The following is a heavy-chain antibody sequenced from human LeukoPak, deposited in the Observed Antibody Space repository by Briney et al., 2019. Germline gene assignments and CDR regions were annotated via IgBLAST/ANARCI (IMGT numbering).Heavy chain of an antibody. D-gene: IGHD3-22*01. V-gene: IGHV3-9*01. J-gene: IGHJ4*02. CDR1: GFTFDDYA. Sequence: GGSLRLSCAASGFTFDDYAMHWVRQAPGKGLEWVSGISWNSGSIGYADSVKGRFTISRDNAKNSLYLQMNSLRAEDTALYYCAKDTAPYYYDSSGYYFHYFDYWGQGTLVTVSS. CDR2: ISWNSGSI. CDR3: AKDTAPYYYDSSGYYFHYFDY.